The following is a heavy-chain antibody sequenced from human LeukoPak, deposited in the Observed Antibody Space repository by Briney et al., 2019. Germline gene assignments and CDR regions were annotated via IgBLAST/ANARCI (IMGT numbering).Heavy chain of an antibody. V-gene: IGHV4-61*01. CDR3: AGASYGLGGYYYGMDV. D-gene: IGHD5-18*01. Sequence: SETLSLTCTVSGASVSSGTYSWSWVRQPPGKGLEWIGNIYDTGSTNYRPSLKSRVTISVDTSKNQFSLKLNSVTAADTAVYYCAGASYGLGGYYYGMDVWGQGTTATVSS. CDR1: GASVSSGTYS. J-gene: IGHJ6*02. CDR2: IYDTGST.